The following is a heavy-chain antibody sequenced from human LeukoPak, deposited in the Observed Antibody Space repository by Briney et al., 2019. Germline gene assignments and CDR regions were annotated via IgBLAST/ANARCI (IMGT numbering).Heavy chain of an antibody. CDR3: ARENSGWYTYWCYYMDV. CDR2: IYTSGST. Sequence: SETLSLTCTVSGGSISSYYWSWIRQPAGKGLEWIGRIYTSGSTNYNPSLKSRVTMSVDTSKNQFSLKLTSVTAADTALYYGARENSGWYTYWCYYMDVWGKGTTVTISS. D-gene: IGHD6-19*01. CDR1: GGSISSYY. J-gene: IGHJ6*03. V-gene: IGHV4-4*07.